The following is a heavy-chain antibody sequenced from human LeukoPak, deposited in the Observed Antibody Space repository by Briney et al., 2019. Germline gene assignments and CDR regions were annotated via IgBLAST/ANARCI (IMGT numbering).Heavy chain of an antibody. CDR2: INPNSGGT. J-gene: IGHJ5*02. V-gene: IGHV1-2*02. CDR1: GYTFTGYY. D-gene: IGHD3-10*01. CDR3: ARDGNYYGSGSYNNRFDP. Sequence: GASVKVSCKASGYTFTGYYMHWVRQAPGQGLEWMGWINPNSGGTYYAQKFQGRVTMTRDTSISTAYMELSRLRYDDTAGYYCARDGNYYGSGSYNNRFDPWRQGTLLSVRS.